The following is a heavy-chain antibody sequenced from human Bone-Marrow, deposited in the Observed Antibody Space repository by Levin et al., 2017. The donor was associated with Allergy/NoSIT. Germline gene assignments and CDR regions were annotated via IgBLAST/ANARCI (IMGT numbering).Heavy chain of an antibody. CDR3: AKSDCSSASCYAFDC. D-gene: IGHD2-2*01. CDR2: ISWKSGTI. V-gene: IGHV3-9*02. CDR1: GFTSDDYA. Sequence: AGGSLRLSCAASGFTSDDYAMHWVRQAPGKGLEWVSGISWKSGTIGYGDSVKGRFTISRDNAKNSLYLQMNSLRAEDTALYYCAKSDCSSASCYAFDCWGQGTLVTVSS. J-gene: IGHJ4*02.